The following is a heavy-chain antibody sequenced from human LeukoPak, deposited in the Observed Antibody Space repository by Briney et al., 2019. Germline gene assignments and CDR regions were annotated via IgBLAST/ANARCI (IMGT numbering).Heavy chain of an antibody. CDR3: AKANTTGGYYFDS. CDR2: ISSSSSYI. V-gene: IGHV3-21*01. CDR1: GFTFSSYS. J-gene: IGHJ4*02. D-gene: IGHD1-1*01. Sequence: GGSLRLSFAASGFTFSSYSMNWVRQAPGKGLEWVSSISSSSSYIYYADSVKGRFTISRDNAKNSLYLQMNSLRAEDTAVYFCAKANTTGGYYFDSWGQGTLVTVSS.